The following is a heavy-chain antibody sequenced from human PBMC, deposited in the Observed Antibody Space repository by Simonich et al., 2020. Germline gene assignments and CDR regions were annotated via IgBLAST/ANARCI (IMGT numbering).Heavy chain of an antibody. CDR2: IRGSRCST. V-gene: IGHV3-23*01. J-gene: IGHJ3*02. D-gene: IGHD2-2*01. CDR3: AKEESYSSTSCYDAFDI. CDR1: GFTFSSYA. Sequence: EVQLLESGGGLVQPGGSLRLSWAASGFTFSSYAMSWFRQARGEELGWVSAIRGSRCSTYYADSVKGRFTISRDNSKNTLYLQMNSLRAEDTAVYYCAKEESYSSTSCYDAFDIWGQGTMVTVSS.